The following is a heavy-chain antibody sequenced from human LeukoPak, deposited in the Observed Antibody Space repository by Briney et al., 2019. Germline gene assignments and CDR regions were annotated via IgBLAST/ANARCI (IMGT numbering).Heavy chain of an antibody. D-gene: IGHD1-1*01. CDR3: ARWASNGHDY. Sequence: KPGGSLRLSCAASGFTFSSYSMNWVRQAPGKGLEWVSSISSTSTYIYYADSVKGRFTISRDNARNSLYLQMNSLTAEDTAVYYCARWASNGHDYWGQGTLVTVSS. V-gene: IGHV3-21*01. CDR1: GFTFSSYS. CDR2: ISSTSTYI. J-gene: IGHJ4*02.